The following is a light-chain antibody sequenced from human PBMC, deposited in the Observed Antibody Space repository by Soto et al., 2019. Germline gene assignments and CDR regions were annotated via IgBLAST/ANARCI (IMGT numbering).Light chain of an antibody. Sequence: TLKPTTLSSAPEESATLSCRASQSLNRDLAWYQQKPGQSPRLLIFGASIRDTGIPARFSGSGSGTEFTLTIGSLHSEDCALYYAQQYGRRFGQGTKVEIK. CDR3: QQYGRR. CDR1: QSLNRD. J-gene: IGKJ1*01. CDR2: GAS. V-gene: IGKV3-15*01.